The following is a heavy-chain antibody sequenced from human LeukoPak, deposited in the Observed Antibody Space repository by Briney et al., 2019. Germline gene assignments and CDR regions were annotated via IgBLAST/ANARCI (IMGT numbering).Heavy chain of an antibody. J-gene: IGHJ6*03. CDR2: ISSSSSYI. Sequence: GGSLRLSCAASGFTFSSYSMNWVRQAPGKGLEWVSSISSSSSYIYYADSVKGRYTVSRDNAKNSLYLEMKSLRAEDTAVYFCARHLGRSSRSAYYYMDVWGKGTTVTVSS. CDR3: ARHLGRSSRSAYYYMDV. D-gene: IGHD6-19*01. CDR1: GFTFSSYS. V-gene: IGHV3-21*01.